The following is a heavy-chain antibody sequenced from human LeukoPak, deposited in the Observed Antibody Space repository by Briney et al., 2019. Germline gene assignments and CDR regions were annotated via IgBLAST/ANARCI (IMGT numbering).Heavy chain of an antibody. Sequence: PDRTLRLSCAASRFTVDDYAMHCVPQAPGKGVEWVSGISWNGVITGYADSVKGRFTISRDNAKKSLYLQMNSLRAEDTALYYCAKDGYYYGAGSYPPYYYGMGVWGQGTTVTVSS. CDR3: AKDGYYYGAGSYPPYYYGMGV. CDR1: RFTVDDYA. V-gene: IGHV3-9*01. J-gene: IGHJ6*02. D-gene: IGHD3-10*01. CDR2: ISWNGVIT.